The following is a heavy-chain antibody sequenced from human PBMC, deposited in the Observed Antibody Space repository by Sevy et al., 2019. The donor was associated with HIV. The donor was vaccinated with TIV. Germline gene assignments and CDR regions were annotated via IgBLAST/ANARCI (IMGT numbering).Heavy chain of an antibody. CDR2: ISGRDGTV. D-gene: IGHD6-13*01. CDR1: GFTFSNFY. V-gene: IGHV3-11*04. Sequence: GGSLRLSCAASGFTFSNFYMGWIRQAPGKGLEWISSISGRDGTVLYADSVKGRFTISRDNSKNTLYLQMNSLRAEDTAVYYCARDGQQQLVRHIRYFDYWGQGTLVTVSS. CDR3: ARDGQQQLVRHIRYFDY. J-gene: IGHJ4*02.